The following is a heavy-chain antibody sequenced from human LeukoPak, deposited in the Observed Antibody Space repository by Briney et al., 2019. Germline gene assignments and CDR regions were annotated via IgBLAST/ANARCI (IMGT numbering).Heavy chain of an antibody. V-gene: IGHV4-30-2*01. CDR2: IYHSGST. D-gene: IGHD3-16*02. Sequence: SETLSLTCAVSGDSISSGGYSWSWIRQPPGKGLEWIGYIYHSGSTYYNPSLKSRVTISVDRSKNQFSLKLSSVTAADTAVYYCARVIVVIDGDYFDYWGQGTLVTVSS. CDR1: GDSISSGGYS. CDR3: ARVIVVIDGDYFDY. J-gene: IGHJ4*02.